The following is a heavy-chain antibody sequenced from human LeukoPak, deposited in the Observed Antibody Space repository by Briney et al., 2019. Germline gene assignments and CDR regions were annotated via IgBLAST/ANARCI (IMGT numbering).Heavy chain of an antibody. D-gene: IGHD6-6*01. CDR2: SIGSGGYR. J-gene: IGHJ4*02. Sequence: QPGGSLRLSCVASGLTLSNYDTTWVRQAPGKGLEYVSSIGSGGYRFYGGSVKGRFSISRDNSQNTVYLQMNSLRGEDTAIYFCAKKLPDASSYFDFWGQGILVTVSS. CDR1: GLTLSNYD. V-gene: IGHV3-23*01. CDR3: AKKLPDASSYFDF.